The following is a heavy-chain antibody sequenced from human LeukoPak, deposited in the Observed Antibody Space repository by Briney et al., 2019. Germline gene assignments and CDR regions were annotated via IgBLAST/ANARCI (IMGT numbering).Heavy chain of an antibody. D-gene: IGHD3-3*01. V-gene: IGHV1-69*01. Sequence: SVKVSCKASGGTFSSYAISWVRQAPGQGLEWMGGIIPIFGTANYAQKFQGRVTITADESTSTAYMELSSLRSEDTAVYYCAMIDFWSGYYYYYYMDVWGKGTTVTVSS. CDR3: AMIDFWSGYYYYYYMDV. J-gene: IGHJ6*03. CDR1: GGTFSSYA. CDR2: IIPIFGTA.